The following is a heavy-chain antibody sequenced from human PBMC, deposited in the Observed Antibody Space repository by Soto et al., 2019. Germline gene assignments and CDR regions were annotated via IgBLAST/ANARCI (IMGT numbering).Heavy chain of an antibody. V-gene: IGHV3-64*01. CDR2: ISSYGGST. J-gene: IGHJ4*02. D-gene: IGHD3-22*01. Sequence: GGSLRLSCAASGFTFSSYAMHWVRQAPGKGLEYVSAISSYGGSTYYANSVKGRFTISRDNSKNTLYLQMVSLRAEDMAVYYCARDPDSSGYYYFDYWGQGT. CDR3: ARDPDSSGYYYFDY. CDR1: GFTFSSYA.